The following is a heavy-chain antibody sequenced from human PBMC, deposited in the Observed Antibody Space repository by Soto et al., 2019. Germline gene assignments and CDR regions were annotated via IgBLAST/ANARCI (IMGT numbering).Heavy chain of an antibody. Sequence: TLSLTRTVTGGSIGRGGYYWSWIRQHPGKGLEWIGYIYYSGSTYYNPSLKSRVTISVDTSKNQFSLKLSSVTAADTAVYYCARVRSGDDAFDIWGQGTMVTVS. CDR2: IYYSGST. CDR3: ARVRSGDDAFDI. J-gene: IGHJ3*02. D-gene: IGHD6-19*01. V-gene: IGHV4-31*03. CDR1: GGSIGRGGYY.